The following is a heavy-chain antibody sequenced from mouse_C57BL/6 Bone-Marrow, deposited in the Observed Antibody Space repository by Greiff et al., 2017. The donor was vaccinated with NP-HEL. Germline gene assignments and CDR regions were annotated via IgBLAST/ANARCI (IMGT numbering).Heavy chain of an antibody. CDR1: GYTFTSYW. CDR2: IYPGDGDT. J-gene: IGHJ1*03. CDR3: ARRGGYYLWYFDV. Sequence: QVQLQQPGAELVKPGASVKLSCKASGYTFTSYWMHWVKQRPGKGLEWIGRIYPGDGDTNYNGKFKGKATLTADKSSSTAYMQLSSLTSEDSAVYFCARRGGYYLWYFDVWGTGTTVTVSS. D-gene: IGHD2-3*01. V-gene: IGHV1-82*01.